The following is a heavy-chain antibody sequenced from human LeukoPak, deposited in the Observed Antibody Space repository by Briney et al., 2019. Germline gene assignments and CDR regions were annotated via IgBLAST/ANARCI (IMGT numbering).Heavy chain of an antibody. D-gene: IGHD3-10*01. CDR1: RGTFSSYA. CDR3: ARDRRGFPFDY. CDR2: IIPIYGTA. Sequence: VKXSCKASRGTFSSYAISWVRQAPGQGLEWMGGIIPIYGTANYAQKFQGRVTITADESTSTAYMELSSLRSEVTAVYYCARDRRGFPFDYWGQGTLVTVSS. J-gene: IGHJ4*02. V-gene: IGHV1-69*13.